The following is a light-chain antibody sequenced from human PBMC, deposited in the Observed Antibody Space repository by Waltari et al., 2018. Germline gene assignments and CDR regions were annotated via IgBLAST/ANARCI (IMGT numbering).Light chain of an antibody. Sequence: DIQMTQSPASLAASSGDRVTITCRPSQSVTTSLNWYQQKSGEPPKLLISAASSFQSGVPSRFSGSGSGTDFTLTITHLQPEDVATYFCQQSHSPPFTFGPGTKV. J-gene: IGKJ3*01. CDR1: QSVTTS. CDR3: QQSHSPPFT. CDR2: AAS. V-gene: IGKV1-39*01.